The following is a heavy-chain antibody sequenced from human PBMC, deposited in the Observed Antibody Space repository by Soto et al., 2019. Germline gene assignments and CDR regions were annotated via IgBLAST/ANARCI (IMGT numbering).Heavy chain of an antibody. V-gene: IGHV3-53*01. J-gene: IGHJ4*02. CDR3: AREGIFIAPAYLDY. Sequence: PGGSLRLSCAASGFTVSSNYMSWVRQAPGKGLEWVSVIYSGGSTYYADSVKGRFTISRDNSKNTLYLQMNSLRAEDTAVYYCAREGIFIAPAYLDYWGQGNLVTVSS. CDR2: IYSGGST. D-gene: IGHD3-3*01. CDR1: GFTVSSNY.